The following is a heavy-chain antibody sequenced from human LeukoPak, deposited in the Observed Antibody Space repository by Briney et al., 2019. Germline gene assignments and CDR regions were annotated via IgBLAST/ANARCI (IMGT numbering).Heavy chain of an antibody. CDR1: GGTFSSYA. J-gene: IGHJ4*02. V-gene: IGHV1-69*06. CDR2: IIPIFGTA. Sequence: SVKVSCKASGGTFSSYAISWVRQAPGQGLEWMGGIIPIFGTANYAQKFQGRVTITADKSTSTAYMELSSLRSEDTAVYYCARDSSGWYYFDYWGQGTLVTVSS. D-gene: IGHD6-19*01. CDR3: ARDSSGWYYFDY.